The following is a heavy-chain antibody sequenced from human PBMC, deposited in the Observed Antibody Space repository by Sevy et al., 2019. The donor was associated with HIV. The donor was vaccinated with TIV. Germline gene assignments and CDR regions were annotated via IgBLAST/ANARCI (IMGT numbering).Heavy chain of an antibody. Sequence: GGSLRLSCAASGFTFDDYAMHWVRQAPGKGLEWVSGISWNSGNIGYADSVKGRFTISRDNAKNSLYLQMNSLRPEDMALYYCAKDLYYSGSGSYDYWGQGTLVTVSS. V-gene: IGHV3-9*03. CDR1: GFTFDDYA. CDR2: ISWNSGNI. J-gene: IGHJ4*02. CDR3: AKDLYYSGSGSYDY. D-gene: IGHD3-10*01.